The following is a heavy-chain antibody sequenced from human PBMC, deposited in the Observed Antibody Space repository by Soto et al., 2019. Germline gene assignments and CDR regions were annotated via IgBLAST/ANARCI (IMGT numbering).Heavy chain of an antibody. J-gene: IGHJ4*02. CDR3: AGYQWELLGRDFFDY. CDR1: GLTLSDHF. D-gene: IGHD1-26*01. V-gene: IGHV3-23*04. CDR2: ISGSGGST. Sequence: VESGGGLVKPGGSLRLSCAGFGLTLSDHFMSWVRQAPGKGLEWVSAISGSGGSTYYADSVKGRFTISRDNSKNTLYLQMNSLRAEDTAVYYCAGYQWELLGRDFFDYWGQGTLVTVSS.